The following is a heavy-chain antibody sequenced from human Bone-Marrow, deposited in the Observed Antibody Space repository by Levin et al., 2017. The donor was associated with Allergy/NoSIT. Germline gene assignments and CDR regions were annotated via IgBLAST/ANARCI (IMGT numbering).Heavy chain of an antibody. V-gene: IGHV4-34*01. CDR2: INHSGST. Sequence: SQTLSLTCAVYGGSFSGYYWSWIRQPPGKGLEWIGEINHSGSTNYNPSLKSRVTISVDTSKNQFSLKLSSVTAADTAVYYCARYSSSSGNFDYWGQGTLVTVSS. J-gene: IGHJ4*02. CDR3: ARYSSSSGNFDY. CDR1: GGSFSGYY. D-gene: IGHD6-6*01.